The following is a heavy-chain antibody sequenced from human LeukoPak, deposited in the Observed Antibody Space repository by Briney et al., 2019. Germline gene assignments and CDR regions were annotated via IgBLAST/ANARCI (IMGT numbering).Heavy chain of an antibody. J-gene: IGHJ4*02. CDR1: GFTFNDYG. Sequence: GGSLRLSCAASGFTFNDYGMNWVRQAPGQGLEWVSGINWNSGSTGYADSVKGRFTISRDNAKNSLYLQMNSLRAEDTAVYYCARSVPYDILTGYYFDYWGQGTLVTVSS. CDR3: ARSVPYDILTGYYFDY. CDR2: INWNSGST. V-gene: IGHV3-20*04. D-gene: IGHD3-9*01.